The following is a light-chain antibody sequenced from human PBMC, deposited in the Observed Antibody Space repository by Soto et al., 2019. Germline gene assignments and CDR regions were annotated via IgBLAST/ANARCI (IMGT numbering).Light chain of an antibody. V-gene: IGKV3-11*01. CDR2: DAS. CDR3: QQRCDWPLT. Sequence: EIVLTQSPATLSLSPGERATLSCRASQSLSSQLAWYQQKPGQAPRLLIYDASNRATGIPARFSGSGSATDFTLTISSLEPDDFAVYFCQQRCDWPLTFGGGTKVEI. CDR1: QSLSSQ. J-gene: IGKJ4*01.